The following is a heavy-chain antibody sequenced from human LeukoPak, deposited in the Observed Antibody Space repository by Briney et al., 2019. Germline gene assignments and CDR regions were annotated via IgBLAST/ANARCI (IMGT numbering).Heavy chain of an antibody. D-gene: IGHD5-18*01. CDR3: AVDVDTAMVTPALDY. J-gene: IGHJ4*02. V-gene: IGHV1-46*01. Sequence: ASVNVSCTASRYTFTSYYMHWVRQAPGQGLEWMGIINPSGGSTSYAQKFQGRVTITRATSTSTVYMELSSLRSEDTAVYYCAVDVDTAMVTPALDYWGQGTLVTVSS. CDR1: RYTFTSYY. CDR2: INPSGGST.